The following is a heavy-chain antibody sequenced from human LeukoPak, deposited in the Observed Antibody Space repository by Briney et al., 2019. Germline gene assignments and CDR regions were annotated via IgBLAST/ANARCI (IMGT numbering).Heavy chain of an antibody. V-gene: IGHV4-4*07. D-gene: IGHD3-22*01. CDR1: GGSISSYY. J-gene: IGHJ4*02. Sequence: SETLSLTCTVSGGSISSYYWSWIRQPAGKGLEWIGRIYTSGSTNYNPSLKSRVTISVDTSKNQFSLKLSSVTAADTAVYYCARGAGYYDSSGYYYPPGYWGQGTLVTVSS. CDR3: ARGAGYYDSSGYYYPPGY. CDR2: IYTSGST.